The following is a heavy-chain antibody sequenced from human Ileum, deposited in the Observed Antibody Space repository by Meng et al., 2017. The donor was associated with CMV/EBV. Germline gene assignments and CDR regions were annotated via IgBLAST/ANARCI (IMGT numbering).Heavy chain of an antibody. CDR1: GGSISSSSYY. J-gene: IGHJ6*02. CDR3: ARAPNVEYYYGMDG. Sequence: SETLSLTCTVSGGSISSSSYYWGWIRQPPGKGLEWIGSIYYSGSTYYNPSLKSRVTISVDTSKNQFSLKLSSVTAADTAVYYCARAPNVEYYYGMDGWGQGTTVTVSS. V-gene: IGHV4-39*07. D-gene: IGHD2-15*01. CDR2: IYYSGST.